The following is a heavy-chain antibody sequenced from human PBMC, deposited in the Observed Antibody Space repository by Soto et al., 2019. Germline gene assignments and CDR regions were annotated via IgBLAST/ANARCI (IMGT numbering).Heavy chain of an antibody. D-gene: IGHD4-17*01. J-gene: IGHJ4*02. Sequence: GGSLRLSCAASGFTFSSYGMHWVRQAPGKGLEWVAVIWYDGSNKYYADSVKGRFTISRDNSKNTLYLQMNSLRAEDTAVYYCASSTVTYALYFDYWGQGTLVTVSS. CDR1: GFTFSSYG. CDR3: ASSTVTYALYFDY. CDR2: IWYDGSNK. V-gene: IGHV3-33*01.